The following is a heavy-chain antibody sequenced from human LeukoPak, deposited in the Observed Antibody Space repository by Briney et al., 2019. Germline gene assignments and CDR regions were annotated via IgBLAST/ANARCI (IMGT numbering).Heavy chain of an antibody. V-gene: IGHV3-30*15. J-gene: IGHJ4*02. CDR1: GFTFSSYA. CDR2: ISYDGSNK. CDR3: AREAYDFWSGYYIPNPFDY. D-gene: IGHD3-3*01. Sequence: PGRSLRLSCAASGFTFSSYAMHWVRQAPGKALEWVAVISYDGSNKYYADSVKGRFTISRDNSKNTLYLKMSSLRAENTAVYYCAREAYDFWSGYYIPNPFDYWGQGTLVTVSS.